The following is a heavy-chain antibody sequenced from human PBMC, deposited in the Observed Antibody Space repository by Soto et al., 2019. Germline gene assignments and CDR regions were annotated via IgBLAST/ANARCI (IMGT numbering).Heavy chain of an antibody. CDR1: GGSISSYY. J-gene: IGHJ3*02. D-gene: IGHD3-22*01. V-gene: IGHV4-59*01. CDR3: ARVGPDSSGYYSEDAFDI. CDR2: IYYSGST. Sequence: PSETLSLTCTVSGGSISSYYWSWIRQPPGKGLEWIGYIYYSGSTNYNPSLKSRVTISVDTSKNQFSLKLSSVTAADTAVYYCARVGPDSSGYYSEDAFDIWGQCTMVTVS.